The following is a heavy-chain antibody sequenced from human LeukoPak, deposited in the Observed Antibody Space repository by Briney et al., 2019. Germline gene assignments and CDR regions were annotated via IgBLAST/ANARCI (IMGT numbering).Heavy chain of an antibody. V-gene: IGHV3-53*01. CDR1: GFTVSSNY. J-gene: IGHJ4*02. CDR2: IYTGGTT. Sequence: PGGSLRLSCAASGFTVSSNYMSWVRQAPGKGLEWVSVIYTGGTTYYADSVRGRFTISRDNSENTLFLQMNILRVDDTAVYYCARHSEFGTSWFDYWGQGTLVTVSS. D-gene: IGHD6-13*01. CDR3: ARHSEFGTSWFDY.